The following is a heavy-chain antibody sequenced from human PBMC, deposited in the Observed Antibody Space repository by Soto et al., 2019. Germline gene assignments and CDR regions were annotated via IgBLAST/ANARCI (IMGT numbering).Heavy chain of an antibody. CDR1: GFTFSSYS. V-gene: IGHV3-48*01. D-gene: IGHD6-13*01. J-gene: IGHJ4*02. Sequence: GGSLRLSCAASGFTFSSYSMNWVRQAPGKGLEWVSYISSSSSTIYYADSVKGRFTISRDNAKNSLYLQMNSLRAEDTAVYYCARGLAAAGMGYWGQGTLVTVSS. CDR2: ISSSSSTI. CDR3: ARGLAAAGMGY.